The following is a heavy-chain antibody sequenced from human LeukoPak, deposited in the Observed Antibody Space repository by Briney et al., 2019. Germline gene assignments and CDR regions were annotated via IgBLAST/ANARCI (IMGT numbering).Heavy chain of an antibody. V-gene: IGHV4-34*01. CDR2: INHSGST. CDR3: ARGPSGYSSSWLPSFFDY. D-gene: IGHD6-13*01. J-gene: IGHJ4*02. CDR1: GGSFSGYY. Sequence: SETLSLTCAVYGGSFSGYYWSWIRQPPGKGLEWIGEINHSGSTNYNPSLKSRVTISVDTSKNQFSLKLSSVTAADTAVYYCARGPSGYSSSWLPSFFDYWGQGTLVTVSS.